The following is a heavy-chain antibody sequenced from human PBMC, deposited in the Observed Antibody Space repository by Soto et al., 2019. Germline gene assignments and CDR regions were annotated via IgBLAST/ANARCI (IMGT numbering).Heavy chain of an antibody. CDR1: GFTFSSYW. Sequence: LRLSCAASGFTFSSYWMSWVRQAPGKGLEWVANIKQDGSEKYYVDSVKGRFTISRDNAKNSLYLQMNSLRAEDTAVYYCASESSGWYWDWFDPWGQGTLVTVSS. CDR2: IKQDGSEK. J-gene: IGHJ5*02. V-gene: IGHV3-7*01. D-gene: IGHD6-19*01. CDR3: ASESSGWYWDWFDP.